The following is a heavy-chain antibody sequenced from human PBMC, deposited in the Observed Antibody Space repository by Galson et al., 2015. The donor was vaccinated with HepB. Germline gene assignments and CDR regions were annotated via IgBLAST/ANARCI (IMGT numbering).Heavy chain of an antibody. D-gene: IGHD3/OR15-3a*01. CDR3: ATGDWVASY. CDR2: INTDGSTT. Sequence: SLRLSCAASGFTFSSYWMHWVRQDPGKGLVWVSRINTDGSTTTYADSVKGRFTISRDNAKNTLYLQMNSLRVGDTAVYYCATGDWVASYWGQGTLVTVSS. CDR1: GFTFSSYW. V-gene: IGHV3-74*01. J-gene: IGHJ4*02.